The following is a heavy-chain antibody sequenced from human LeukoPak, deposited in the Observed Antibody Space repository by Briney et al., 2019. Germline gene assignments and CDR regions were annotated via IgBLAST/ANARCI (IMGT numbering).Heavy chain of an antibody. CDR1: GIIVSSNY. Sequence: PGGSLRLSCAASGIIVSSNYMTWVRQAPGKGLEWVSVIYNDGSTYYADSVKGRFTISRDNSKNTLYLQMNSLRAEDTAVYYCARGGHGYNFRFSAFDIWGQGTMFTVSS. CDR2: IYNDGST. V-gene: IGHV3-53*01. CDR3: ARGGHGYNFRFSAFDI. D-gene: IGHD5-24*01. J-gene: IGHJ3*02.